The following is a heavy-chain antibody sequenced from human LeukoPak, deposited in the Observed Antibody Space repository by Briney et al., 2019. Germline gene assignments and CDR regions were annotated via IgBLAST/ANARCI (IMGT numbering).Heavy chain of an antibody. J-gene: IGHJ5*02. V-gene: IGHV4-59*01. Sequence: SETLSLTCTVSGGSISSYYWSWIRQPPGKGLEWIGYIYYSGSTNYNPSLKSRVPISVDTSKNQFSLKLSSVTAADTAVYYCARENDILTGYYSNPWFDPWGQGTLVTVSS. D-gene: IGHD3-9*01. CDR3: ARENDILTGYYSNPWFDP. CDR1: GGSISSYY. CDR2: IYYSGST.